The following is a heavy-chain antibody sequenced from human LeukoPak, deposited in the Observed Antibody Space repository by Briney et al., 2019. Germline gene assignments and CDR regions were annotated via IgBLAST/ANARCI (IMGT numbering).Heavy chain of an antibody. CDR3: ARTYCSSTSCYYFDY. J-gene: IGHJ4*02. CDR1: GFTFSSYA. CDR2: ISYDGSNK. V-gene: IGHV3-30-3*01. D-gene: IGHD2-2*01. Sequence: GGSLGLSCAASGFTFSSYAMHWVRQAPGKGLEWVAVISYDGSNKYYADSVKGRFTISRDNSKNTLYLQMNSLRAEDTAVYYCARTYCSSTSCYYFDYWGQGTLVTVSS.